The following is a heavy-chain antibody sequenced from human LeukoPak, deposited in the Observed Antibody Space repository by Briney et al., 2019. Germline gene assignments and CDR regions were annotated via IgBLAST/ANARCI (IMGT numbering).Heavy chain of an antibody. Sequence: GGSLRLSCAASGFTFSSYGMHWVRQAPGKGLEWVAVIWYDGSNKYYADSVKGRFTISRDNSKNTLYLQMNSLRAEDTAVYYCAGDQRRTTANFDYWGQGTLVTVSS. J-gene: IGHJ4*02. D-gene: IGHD4-11*01. CDR1: GFTFSSYG. CDR3: AGDQRRTTANFDY. CDR2: IWYDGSNK. V-gene: IGHV3-33*01.